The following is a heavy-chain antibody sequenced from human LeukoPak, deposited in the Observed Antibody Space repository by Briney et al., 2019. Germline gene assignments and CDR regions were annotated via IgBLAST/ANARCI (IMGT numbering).Heavy chain of an antibody. CDR3: AREGSSSWYGEFDY. J-gene: IGHJ4*02. CDR1: GYAFTNYG. V-gene: IGHV1-18*01. CDR2: ISVYNGHT. Sequence: ASVKVSCKASGYAFTNYGISWVRQAPGQGLEWMGWISVYNGHTNYAQKLQGRVTMTTDTSTSTAYMELRSLRSDDTAVYYCAREGSSSWYGEFDYWGQGILVTVSS. D-gene: IGHD6-13*01.